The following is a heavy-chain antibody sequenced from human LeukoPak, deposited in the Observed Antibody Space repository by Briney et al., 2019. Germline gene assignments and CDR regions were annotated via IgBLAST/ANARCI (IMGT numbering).Heavy chain of an antibody. J-gene: IGHJ4*02. CDR2: LYTGGGT. CDR1: GFSVRTTY. D-gene: IGHD6-13*01. CDR3: ARAGPSSSWHQFDY. V-gene: IGHV3-53*01. Sequence: GGSLSLSCAASGFSVRTTYMSWVRQAPGKRLERVSVLYTGGGTDHADSVKGRFTISRDNSKNTLSLQMNRLRAEDTAVYYCARAGPSSSWHQFDYWGQGTLVTVSS.